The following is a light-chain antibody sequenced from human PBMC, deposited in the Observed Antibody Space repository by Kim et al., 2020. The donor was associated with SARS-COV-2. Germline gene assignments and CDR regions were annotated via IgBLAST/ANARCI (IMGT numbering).Light chain of an antibody. CDR3: QAWDSSTASYV. Sequence: PGQTASITCSGDKLVDNYACWYQQKPGQSPVLVIYENNKRPSGIPERFSGSNSGNTATLTISGTQAMDEADYYCQAWDSSTASYVFGTGTKVTVL. J-gene: IGLJ1*01. CDR2: ENN. CDR1: KLVDNY. V-gene: IGLV3-1*01.